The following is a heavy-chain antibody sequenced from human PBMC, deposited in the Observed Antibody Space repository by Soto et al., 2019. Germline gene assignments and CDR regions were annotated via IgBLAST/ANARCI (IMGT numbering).Heavy chain of an antibody. V-gene: IGHV3-30*03. CDR2: VSYDGSAQ. CDR3: AREATASTQSFFYYYMDV. Sequence: QVQLVESGGGVVQPGGSLRLSCAAAGFTFSDYGMHWVRQAPGKAPEWVAAVSYDGSAQYYLGSVKGRFTASRDNSRTTLSLQMDSLRSDDTAVYFCAREATASTQSFFYYYMDVWGKGTTIVVSS. D-gene: IGHD1-26*01. J-gene: IGHJ6*03. CDR1: GFTFSDYG.